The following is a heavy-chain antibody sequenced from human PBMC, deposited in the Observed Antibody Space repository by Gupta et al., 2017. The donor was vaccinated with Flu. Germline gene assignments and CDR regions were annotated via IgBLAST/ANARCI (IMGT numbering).Heavy chain of an antibody. D-gene: IGHD4-17*01. J-gene: IGHJ6*02. V-gene: IGHV3-11*01. Sequence: GQAPGKGLEWVSYISSSGSTIYYADSVKGRFTISRDNAKNSLYLQMNSLRAEDTAVYYCARESQTEYGDYGSEYYYGMDVWGQGTTGTVSS. CDR2: ISSSGSTI. CDR3: ARESQTEYGDYGSEYYYGMDV.